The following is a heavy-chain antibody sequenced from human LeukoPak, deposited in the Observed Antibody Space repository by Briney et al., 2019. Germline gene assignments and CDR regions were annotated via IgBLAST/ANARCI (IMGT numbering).Heavy chain of an antibody. V-gene: IGHV4-59*08. J-gene: IGHJ4*02. Sequence: SETLSLTCTVSGGSISSYYWSWIRQPPGKGLEWIGYIYYSGSTNYNPSLKSRVTISVDTSKNQFSLKLSSVTAADTAVYYCQTYYYDSSGYFHFDYWGQGTLVTVSS. CDR3: QTYYYDSSGYFHFDY. CDR2: IYYSGST. D-gene: IGHD3-22*01. CDR1: GGSISSYY.